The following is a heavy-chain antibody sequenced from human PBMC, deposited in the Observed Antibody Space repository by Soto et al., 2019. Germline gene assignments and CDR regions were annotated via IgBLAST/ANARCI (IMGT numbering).Heavy chain of an antibody. CDR1: GYTFTSYG. CDR3: ARAHLQKWVLRYFDL. CDR2: ISAYNGNT. V-gene: IGHV1-18*01. D-gene: IGHD1-26*01. J-gene: IGHJ2*01. Sequence: ASVKVSCKASGYTFTSYGISWVRQAPGQGLEWMGWISAYNGNTNYAQKLQGRVTMTTDTSTSTAYMELRSLRSDDTAVYYCARAHLQKWVLRYFDLWGRRTLVTVSS.